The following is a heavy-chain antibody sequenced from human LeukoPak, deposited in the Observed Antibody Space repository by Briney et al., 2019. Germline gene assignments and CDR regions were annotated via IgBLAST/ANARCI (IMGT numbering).Heavy chain of an antibody. D-gene: IGHD6-13*01. CDR1: GYSLNSGYSLNSGFY. CDR2: IQHSDSI. CDR3: AIPGAAARDEYFQY. J-gene: IGHJ1*01. V-gene: IGHV4-38-2*02. Sequence: SETLSLTCTFSGYSLNSGYSLNSGFYWGWIRHPPGKGREGIGSIQHSDSIYYNPSFKSRVTISVDMSKNHFSLKLTSLTAADTAVYYCAIPGAAARDEYFQYWSQGTLVTVSS.